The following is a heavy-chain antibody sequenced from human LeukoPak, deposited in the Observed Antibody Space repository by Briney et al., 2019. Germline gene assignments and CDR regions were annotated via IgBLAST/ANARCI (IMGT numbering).Heavy chain of an antibody. CDR2: IGGSGGST. D-gene: IGHD3-22*01. CDR3: AKDPIVVVGYYFDY. Sequence: GGSLRLSCVASGFTFSTYGMSWVRQAPGKGLEWVSSIGGSGGSTSHADSVKGRFTMYRDNSKNTVYLQMNSLRAEDTAVYYCAKDPIVVVGYYFDYWGQGTLVTVSS. J-gene: IGHJ4*02. V-gene: IGHV3-23*01. CDR1: GFTFSTYG.